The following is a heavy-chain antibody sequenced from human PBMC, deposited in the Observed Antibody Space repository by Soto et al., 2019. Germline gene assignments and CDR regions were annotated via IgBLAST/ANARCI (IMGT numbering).Heavy chain of an antibody. D-gene: IGHD6-19*01. CDR2: TSAYNGNT. CDR3: ARRQWLVGGYYYGMDV. Sequence: QVQLVQSGAEVKKPGASVKVSCKASGYTFTSYGTSWVRQAPGQGLEWMGWTSAYNGNTNYAQKLQGRVTMTTDTSTSTAYMELRSLRSDDTAVYYCARRQWLVGGYYYGMDVWGQGTTVTVSS. V-gene: IGHV1-18*01. J-gene: IGHJ6*02. CDR1: GYTFTSYG.